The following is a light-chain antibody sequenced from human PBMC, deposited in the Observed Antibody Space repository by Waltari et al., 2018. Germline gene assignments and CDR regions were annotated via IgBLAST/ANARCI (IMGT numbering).Light chain of an antibody. V-gene: IGKV1-5*03. CDR3: LQYNSYSWT. J-gene: IGKJ1*01. CDR2: KAS. Sequence: DIQMTQSPSTLSASVGDRVTITCRASQTISNWLAWCQQQPGKAPKLLIYKASGLESGVPSRFSGSGSGTDFTLTISSLQPEDVGTYYCLQYNSYSWTFGHGTKVEI. CDR1: QTISNW.